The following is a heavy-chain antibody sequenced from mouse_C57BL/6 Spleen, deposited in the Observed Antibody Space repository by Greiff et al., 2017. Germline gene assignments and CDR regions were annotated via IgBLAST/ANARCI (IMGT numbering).Heavy chain of an antibody. CDR1: GFTFSSYT. D-gene: IGHD2-1*01. CDR3: AKFYGNYLYYAMDY. Sequence: EVKVVESGGGLVKPGGSLKLSCAASGFTFSSYTMSWVRQTPEKRLEWVATISGGGGNTYYPDSVKGRFTISRDNAKNTLYLQMSSLRSEDTALYYCAKFYGNYLYYAMDYWGQGTSVTVSS. V-gene: IGHV5-9*01. J-gene: IGHJ4*01. CDR2: ISGGGGNT.